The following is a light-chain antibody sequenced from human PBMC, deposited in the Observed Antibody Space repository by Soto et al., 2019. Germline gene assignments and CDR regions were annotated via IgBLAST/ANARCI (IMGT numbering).Light chain of an antibody. Sequence: EIVMTQSPATLSVSPGKRATLSCRASQPVSTNLAWYQQKPGQAPRLLIYGASTRATGIRARFSGSGSGTEFTFTLSSLQSEDFAVYYCQHYNNWPPMYTFGQGTRLEIK. CDR3: QHYNNWPPMYT. V-gene: IGKV3-15*01. CDR1: QPVSTN. J-gene: IGKJ2*01. CDR2: GAS.